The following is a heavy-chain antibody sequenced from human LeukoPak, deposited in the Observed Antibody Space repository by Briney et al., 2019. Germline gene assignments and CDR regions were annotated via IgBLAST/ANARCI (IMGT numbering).Heavy chain of an antibody. V-gene: IGHV4-59*08. D-gene: IGHD3-10*01. CDR3: ARAVGYYGSGTSGEEWFDP. CDR2: IYYNGST. Sequence: SETLSLTCKVSGGSVGSFSWSWIRQSPGKGLEWIGFIYYNGSTSYNPSLKSRVTISVDRSKSQFSLRLSSVTAADTALCYCARAVGYYGSGTSGEEWFDPWGQGTLVTVSS. CDR1: GGSVGSFS. J-gene: IGHJ5*02.